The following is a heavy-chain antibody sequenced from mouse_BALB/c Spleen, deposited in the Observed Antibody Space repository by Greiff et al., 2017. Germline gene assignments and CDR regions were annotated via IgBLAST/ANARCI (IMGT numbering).Heavy chain of an antibody. V-gene: IGHV5-17*02. CDR3: ALSYGYDTWFAY. D-gene: IGHD1-2*01. CDR1: GFTFSSFG. CDR2: ISSGSSTI. J-gene: IGHJ3*01. Sequence: EVQGVESGGGLVQPGGSRKLSCAASGFTFSSFGMHWVRQAPEKGLEWVAYISSGSSTIYYADTVKGRFTISRDNPKNTLFLQMTSLRSEDTAMYYCALSYGYDTWFAYWGQGTLVTVSA.